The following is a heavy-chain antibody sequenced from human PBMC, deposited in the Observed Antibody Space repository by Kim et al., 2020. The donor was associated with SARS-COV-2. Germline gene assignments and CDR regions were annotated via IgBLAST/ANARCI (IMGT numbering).Heavy chain of an antibody. V-gene: IGHV1-18*01. CDR1: GYSFTNFG. CDR3: ARDREWDPGSFDI. CDR2: INTYSGDT. D-gene: IGHD1-26*01. J-gene: IGHJ3*02. Sequence: ASVKVSCKTAGYSFTNFGINWVRQAPGQGLEWMGWINTYSGDTNSVQKYQGRVTMTADTSTNSVYMELRNLRPDDTAVYYCARDREWDPGSFDIWGQGTMVSVST.